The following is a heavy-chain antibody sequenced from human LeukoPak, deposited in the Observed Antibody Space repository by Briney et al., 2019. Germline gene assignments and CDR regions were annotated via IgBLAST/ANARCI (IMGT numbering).Heavy chain of an antibody. V-gene: IGHV3-30*02. D-gene: IGHD3-10*01. CDR1: GFTFSSYG. J-gene: IGHJ6*02. Sequence: PGGSLRLSCAASGFTFSSYGIHWVRQAPDKGLEWVAFIRYDGSNKYYADSVKGRFTISRDNSKNTLYLQMNSLRAEDTAVYYCAKAPNYYGSGSYYTLYYYYGMDVWGQGTTVTVSS. CDR3: AKAPNYYGSGSYYTLYYYYGMDV. CDR2: IRYDGSNK.